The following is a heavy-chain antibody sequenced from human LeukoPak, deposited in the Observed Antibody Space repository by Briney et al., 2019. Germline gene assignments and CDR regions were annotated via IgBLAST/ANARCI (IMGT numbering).Heavy chain of an antibody. CDR3: AKNPGEPAYYYGMDV. CDR2: ISGSGGST. Sequence: GGSLRLSCAASGFTFSSYAMSWVRQAPGKGLEWDSAISGSGGSTYYADSVKGRFTISRDNSKNTLYLQMNSLRAEDTAVYYCAKNPGEPAYYYGMDVWGQGTTVTVSS. V-gene: IGHV3-23*01. CDR1: GFTFSSYA. J-gene: IGHJ6*02. D-gene: IGHD4-17*01.